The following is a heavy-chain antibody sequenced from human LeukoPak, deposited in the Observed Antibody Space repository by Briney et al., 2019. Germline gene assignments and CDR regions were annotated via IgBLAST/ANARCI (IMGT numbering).Heavy chain of an antibody. CDR1: GDSISSGAYY. D-gene: IGHD3-22*01. V-gene: IGHV4-31*03. J-gene: IGHJ4*02. CDR3: ARWYYDSSGYRYFDY. CDR2: ICYSRST. Sequence: SETLSLTCTVSGDSISSGAYYWSWIRQQPGQGLEWIGNICYSRSTKYNPSLKSRVTISVDTSKNQFSLNLRSVTAADTAVYYCARWYYDSSGYRYFDYWGQGTLVTVSS.